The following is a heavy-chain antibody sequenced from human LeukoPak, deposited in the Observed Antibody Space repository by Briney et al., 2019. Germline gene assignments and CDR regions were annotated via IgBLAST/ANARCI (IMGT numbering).Heavy chain of an antibody. Sequence: SQTLSLTCAISGDSVPRNSAAWNWIRQSPSRGLEWLGKTYYRSKWYQDYAVSLKSRITIDPDTSMNQFSLQLNSVTPEDTAVYYCARGNFGFDYWGQGALVTVSS. CDR1: GDSVPRNSAA. J-gene: IGHJ4*02. CDR3: ARGNFGFDY. D-gene: IGHD3-10*01. CDR2: TYYRSKWYQ. V-gene: IGHV6-1*01.